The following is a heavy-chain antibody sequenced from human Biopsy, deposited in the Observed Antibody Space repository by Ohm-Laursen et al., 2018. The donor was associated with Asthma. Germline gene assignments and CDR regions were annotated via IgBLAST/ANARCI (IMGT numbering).Heavy chain of an antibody. CDR3: AKDLSKAVGGSNDYYYGMDV. CDR2: ISYDGSNK. CDR1: GFTFSSYA. Sequence: SLRLSCAASGFTFSSYAMYWVRQAPGKGLEWVALISYDGSNKSYADSVKGRFTISRDNSKNTLSLQMSSLRAEDTALYYCAKDLSKAVGGSNDYYYGMDVWGQGTTVTVAS. D-gene: IGHD6-19*01. V-gene: IGHV3-30-3*01. J-gene: IGHJ6*02.